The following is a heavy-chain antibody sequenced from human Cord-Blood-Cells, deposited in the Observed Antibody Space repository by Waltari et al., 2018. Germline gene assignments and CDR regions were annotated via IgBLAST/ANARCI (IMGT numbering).Heavy chain of an antibody. J-gene: IGHJ3*02. CDR1: GFTFDDYA. V-gene: IGHV3-9*03. CDR2: ISWNSGSI. D-gene: IGHD3-16*01. CDR3: AKRGISGAFDI. Sequence: EVQLVESGGGLVQPGRSLRLSCAASGFTFDDYAMHWVRQAPGKGREWVSGISWNSGSIGYADAVKGRVTISRDNAKNSLYLQMNSLRAEDMALYYCAKRGISGAFDIWVQGTMVTVSS.